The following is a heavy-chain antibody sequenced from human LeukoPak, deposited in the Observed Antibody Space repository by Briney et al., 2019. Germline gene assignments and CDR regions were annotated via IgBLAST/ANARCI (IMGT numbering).Heavy chain of an antibody. CDR3: ARCSTVTTLDY. D-gene: IGHD4-17*01. CDR1: GFTFSTYS. J-gene: IGHJ4*02. V-gene: IGHV3-74*01. CDR2: INSDGSST. Sequence: GGSLRLSCAASGFTFSTYSMNWVRQAPGKGLVWVSRINSDGSSTSYADSVKGRFTISRDNAKNTVNLQMNSLRAEDTAVYYCARCSTVTTLDYWGQGTLVTVSS.